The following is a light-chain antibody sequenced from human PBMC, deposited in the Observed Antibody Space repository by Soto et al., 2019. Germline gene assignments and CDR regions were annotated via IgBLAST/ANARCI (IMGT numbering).Light chain of an antibody. CDR3: SSYTHSDIWV. Sequence: QSALTQPASVSGSPGQSITISCTGTTSDVGVYDYVSWYQQYAGKAPKVIIYQVRNRPSGVSNRFSGSKSGSTASLTISGLQAEDEADYYCSSYTHSDIWVFGGGTKVTVL. CDR1: TSDVGVYDY. J-gene: IGLJ3*02. V-gene: IGLV2-14*01. CDR2: QVR.